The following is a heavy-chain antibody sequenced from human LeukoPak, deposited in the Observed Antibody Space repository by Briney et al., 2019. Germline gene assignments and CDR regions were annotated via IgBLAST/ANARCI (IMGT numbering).Heavy chain of an antibody. CDR2: IIGSGGST. CDR3: AKDIVELRYFDWLLFYYYYGMDV. J-gene: IGHJ6*02. D-gene: IGHD3-9*01. Sequence: GGSLRLSCAASGFTFSSYAMSWVRQAPGKGLEWVSAIIGSGGSTYYADSVKGRFTISRDNSKNTLYLQMNSLRAEDTAVYYCAKDIVELRYFDWLLFYYYYGMDVWGQGTTVTVSS. V-gene: IGHV3-23*01. CDR1: GFTFSSYA.